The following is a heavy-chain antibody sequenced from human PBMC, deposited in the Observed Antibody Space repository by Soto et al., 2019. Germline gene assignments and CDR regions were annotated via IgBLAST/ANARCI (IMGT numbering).Heavy chain of an antibody. CDR1: GYSFMKYG. Sequence: ASVKVSCKGFGYSFMKYGVNWVRQAPGQGLEWVGWISPYSGYTHSAQKFHGRLTLTTDTAASTAYMELRILRSADTALYYCAREASVLIPAAQPSRFDSWGQGTLVTVSS. J-gene: IGHJ4*02. D-gene: IGHD2-2*01. CDR2: ISPYSGYT. CDR3: AREASVLIPAAQPSRFDS. V-gene: IGHV1-18*01.